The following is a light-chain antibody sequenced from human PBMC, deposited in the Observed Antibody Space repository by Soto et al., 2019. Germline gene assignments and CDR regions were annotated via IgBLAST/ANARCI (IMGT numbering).Light chain of an antibody. CDR3: QQRSKWPPWT. CDR2: DAS. J-gene: IGKJ1*01. CDR1: QSVSSY. V-gene: IGKV3-11*01. Sequence: EIVLTQSPATLSLSPGERATLYCRASQSVSSYLAWYQQKPGQAPRLLIYDASNRATGIPARFSGSGSGTDVTLTISSLEPEDFAVYYCQQRSKWPPWTFGQGTKVEIK.